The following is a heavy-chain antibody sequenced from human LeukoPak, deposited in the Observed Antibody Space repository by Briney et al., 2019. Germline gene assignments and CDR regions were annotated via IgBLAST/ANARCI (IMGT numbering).Heavy chain of an antibody. CDR2: INPNSGNT. Sequence: ASVKVSCKASGYTFTGYYMHWVRQAPGQGFEWMGRINPNSGNTGYAQKFQGRVTMTRNTSISTAYMELSSLRSEDTAVYYCARNSYGYSDYWGQGTLVTVSS. V-gene: IGHV1-8*02. J-gene: IGHJ4*02. CDR1: GYTFTGYY. D-gene: IGHD5-18*01. CDR3: ARNSYGYSDY.